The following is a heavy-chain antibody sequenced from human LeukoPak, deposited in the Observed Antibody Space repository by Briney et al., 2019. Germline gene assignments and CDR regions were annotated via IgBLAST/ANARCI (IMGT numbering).Heavy chain of an antibody. CDR3: ARDGFSNGDPHHDGFDV. D-gene: IGHD2-8*01. Sequence: GGSLRLSCAASGFTFSSYGMHWVRQAPGKGLEWVSSISSSSSYIYYADSVKGRFTISRDNAKNSLYLQMNSLRAEDTAAYYCARDGFSNGDPHHDGFDVWGQGTMVTVSS. V-gene: IGHV3-21*01. CDR1: GFTFSSYG. CDR2: ISSSSSYI. J-gene: IGHJ3*01.